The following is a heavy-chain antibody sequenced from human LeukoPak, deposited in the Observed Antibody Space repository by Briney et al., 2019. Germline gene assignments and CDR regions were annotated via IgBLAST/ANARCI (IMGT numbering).Heavy chain of an antibody. CDR3: ARDLPADSGYETHDY. J-gene: IGHJ4*02. CDR2: TSAYNRNT. CDR1: GYTFTNYG. V-gene: IGHV1-18*01. Sequence: ASVKVSCKTSGYTFTNYGISWVRQAPGQGLEWVGWTSAYNRNTDYAQKFQGRVTMTTDSSTSTAYMELRSLRSDDTAVYYCARDLPADSGYETHDYWGQGTLVTVSS. D-gene: IGHD5-12*01.